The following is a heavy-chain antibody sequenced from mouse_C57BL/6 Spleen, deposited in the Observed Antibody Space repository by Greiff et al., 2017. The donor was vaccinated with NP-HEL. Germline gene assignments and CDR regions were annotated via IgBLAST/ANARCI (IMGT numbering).Heavy chain of an antibody. CDR3: HQSGLYGNSYYYAMDY. D-gene: IGHD2-1*01. Sequence: VKLQESGAELARPGASVKLSCKASGYTFTSYGISWVKQRTGQGLEWIGEIYPRSGNTYYNEKFKGKATLTADKSSSTAYMALRSLTSEDSAVYFCHQSGLYGNSYYYAMDYWGQGTSVTVSS. CDR1: GYTFTSYG. V-gene: IGHV1-81*01. J-gene: IGHJ4*01. CDR2: IYPRSGNT.